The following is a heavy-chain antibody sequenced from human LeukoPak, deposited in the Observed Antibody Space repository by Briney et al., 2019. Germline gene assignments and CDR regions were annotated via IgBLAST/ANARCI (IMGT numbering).Heavy chain of an antibody. CDR2: IYYSGST. Sequence: SGGSLRLSCAASGFTFSSYAMSWVRQPPGKGLEWIGYIYYSGSTNYNPSLKSRVTISVDTSKNQFSLKLSSVTAADTAVYYCARHRDMVRGFLHFDYWGQGTLVTVSS. CDR1: GFTFSSYA. V-gene: IGHV4-59*08. CDR3: ARHRDMVRGFLHFDY. D-gene: IGHD3-10*01. J-gene: IGHJ4*02.